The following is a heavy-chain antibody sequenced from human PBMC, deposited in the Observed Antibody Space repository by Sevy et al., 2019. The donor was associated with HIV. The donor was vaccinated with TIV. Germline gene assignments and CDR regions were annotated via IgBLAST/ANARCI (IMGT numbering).Heavy chain of an antibody. Sequence: SETLSLTCAVYGGSFSGYYWSWIRQPPGKGLEWIGEINHSGGTNYNPSLKSRVTISVDTSKNQFSLKLSSVTAADTAVYYCARGYYYGSGSYYYYFDYWGQGTLVTVSS. CDR1: GGSFSGYY. CDR2: INHSGGT. J-gene: IGHJ4*02. CDR3: ARGYYYGSGSYYYYFDY. D-gene: IGHD3-10*01. V-gene: IGHV4-34*01.